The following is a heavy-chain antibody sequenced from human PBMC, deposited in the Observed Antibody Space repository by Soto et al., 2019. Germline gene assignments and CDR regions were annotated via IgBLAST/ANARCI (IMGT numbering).Heavy chain of an antibody. Sequence: GGSLRLSCAASGFTFSSYWMHWVRQAPGKGLVWVSRINSDGSSTSYADSVKGRFTISRDNAENSLFLQIDSLRAEDTAVYYCARDLYDFSSGYFAPYDFDDWGQGARVTVSS. D-gene: IGHD3-3*01. CDR3: ARDLYDFSSGYFAPYDFDD. CDR2: INSDGSST. CDR1: GFTFSSYW. V-gene: IGHV3-74*01. J-gene: IGHJ4*02.